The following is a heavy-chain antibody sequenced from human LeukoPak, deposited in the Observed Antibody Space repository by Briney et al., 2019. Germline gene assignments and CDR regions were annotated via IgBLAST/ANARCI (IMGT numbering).Heavy chain of an antibody. Sequence: PGGSLRLSCAASGFTFSDYWMTWVRQAPGKGLEWVANIKPDGSEKYYVDSVKGRFTISRDNGKNSLYLQVNSLRAEDTAVYYCARDGYDILTDYSHFDYWGQGTLVTVSS. CDR3: ARDGYDILTDYSHFDY. CDR1: GFTFSDYW. CDR2: IKPDGSEK. D-gene: IGHD3-9*01. J-gene: IGHJ4*02. V-gene: IGHV3-7*01.